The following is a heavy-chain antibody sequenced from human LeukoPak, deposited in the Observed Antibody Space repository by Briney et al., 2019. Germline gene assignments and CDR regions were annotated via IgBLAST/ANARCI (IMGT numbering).Heavy chain of an antibody. CDR3: ARDLRYFDWLPSYYYYYGMDV. CDR2: MNPNSGNT. Sequence: ASVKVSCKASGYTFTSYDIYWVRQATGQGLEWLGWMNPNSGNTGYAQKFQGRVTKTRSTSISTAYMELSSLRSEDTAVYYCARDLRYFDWLPSYYYYYGMDVWGQGTTVTVSS. J-gene: IGHJ6*02. CDR1: GYTFTSYD. D-gene: IGHD3-9*01. V-gene: IGHV1-8*01.